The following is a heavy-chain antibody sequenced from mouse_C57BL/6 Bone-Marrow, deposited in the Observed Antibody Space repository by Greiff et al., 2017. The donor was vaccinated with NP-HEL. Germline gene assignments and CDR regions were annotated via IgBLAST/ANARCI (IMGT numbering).Heavy chain of an antibody. V-gene: IGHV1-81*01. Sequence: VQLQQSGAELARPGASVKLSCKASGYTFTSYGISWVKQRTGQGLEWIGEIYPRSGNTYYTAKFKGKATLTADKSSSTAYMELRSLTSEDSAVYFCARHSYYAIDYWGQGTSVTVSS. CDR3: ARHSYYAIDY. J-gene: IGHJ4*01. CDR2: IYPRSGNT. CDR1: GYTFTSYG.